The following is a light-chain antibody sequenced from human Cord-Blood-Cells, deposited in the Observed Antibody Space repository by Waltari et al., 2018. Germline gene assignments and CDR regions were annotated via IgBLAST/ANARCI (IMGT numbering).Light chain of an antibody. CDR1: SSDVGGYNY. Sequence: QSALTQPASVSGSPGQSITIPCTRTSSDVGGYNYVSWYQQHPGKAPKLMIYDVSKRPSGVSNRFSGSKSGNTASLTISGLQAEDEADYYCSSYTSSSTVVFGGGTKLTVL. CDR2: DVS. CDR3: SSYTSSSTVV. V-gene: IGLV2-14*01. J-gene: IGLJ2*01.